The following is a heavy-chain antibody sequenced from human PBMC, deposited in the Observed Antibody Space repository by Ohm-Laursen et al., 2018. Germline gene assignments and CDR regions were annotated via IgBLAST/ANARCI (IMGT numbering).Heavy chain of an antibody. CDR2: IYQGGYEK. J-gene: IGHJ2*01. CDR3: ARDIGSGYGYLKGFDI. Sequence: GSLRLSCAASGSTFSNYCMSWARQAPGKGLEWVADIYQGGYEKYYVDSVKGRFTISRDDAKKSLYLQMHSLRGEDTAVYFCARDIGSGYGYLKGFDIWGRGTLVTVSS. D-gene: IGHD3-9*01. CDR1: GSTFSNYC. V-gene: IGHV3-7*01.